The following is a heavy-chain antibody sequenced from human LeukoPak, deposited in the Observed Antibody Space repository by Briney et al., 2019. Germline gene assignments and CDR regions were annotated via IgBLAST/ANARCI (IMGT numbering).Heavy chain of an antibody. CDR3: ARDHSSGLYYFDY. Sequence: ASVKVSCKASGGTFSSYVISWVRQAPGQGLEWMGGIIPMLGTANYAQKFQGRVTITADESTSTAYMELSSLRSEDTAVYYCARDHSSGLYYFDYWGRGTLVTVSS. CDR2: IIPMLGTA. V-gene: IGHV1-69*13. J-gene: IGHJ4*02. CDR1: GGTFSSYV. D-gene: IGHD6-19*01.